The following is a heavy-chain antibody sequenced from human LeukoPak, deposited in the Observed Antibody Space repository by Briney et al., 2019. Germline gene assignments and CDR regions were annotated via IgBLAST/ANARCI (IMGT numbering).Heavy chain of an antibody. Sequence: GGSLRLSCAASGFTFSDYYMSWMRQAPGKGLEWVSFISSSGSAEYYADSVKGRFTISRDNAKNSLYLQMNSLRAEDTAVYYCARGLADAFDIWGQGTMVTVSS. CDR1: GFTFSDYY. CDR3: ARGLADAFDI. J-gene: IGHJ3*02. V-gene: IGHV3-11*04. CDR2: ISSSGSAE.